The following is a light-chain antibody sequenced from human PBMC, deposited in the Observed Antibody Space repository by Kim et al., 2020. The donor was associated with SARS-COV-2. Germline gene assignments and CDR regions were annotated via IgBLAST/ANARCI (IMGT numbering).Light chain of an antibody. J-gene: IGKJ1*01. CDR3: QQRSNWRWT. CDR1: QSVSIY. CDR2: DAS. V-gene: IGKV3-11*01. Sequence: ENVLTQSPATLSLSPGERATLSCSTSQSVSIYVAWYQQKPGQPPRLLIYDASNRATGIPARFSGSGSGTDFTLTISSLEPEDFAVYYCQQRSNWRWTFGQGTKVDIK.